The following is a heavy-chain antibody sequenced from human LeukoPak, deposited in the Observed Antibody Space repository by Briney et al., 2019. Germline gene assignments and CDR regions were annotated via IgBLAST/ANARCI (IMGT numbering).Heavy chain of an antibody. CDR3: ARDLITMVRGVIYYCYYGMDV. CDR2: INAGNGNT. D-gene: IGHD3-10*01. V-gene: IGHV1-3*01. J-gene: IGHJ6*02. Sequence: ASVKVSCKASGYTFTSYAMHWVRQAPGQRLGWMGWINAGNGNTKYSQKFQGRVTITRDTSASTAYMELSSLRSEDTAVYYCARDLITMVRGVIYYCYYGMDVWGQGTTVTVSS. CDR1: GYTFTSYA.